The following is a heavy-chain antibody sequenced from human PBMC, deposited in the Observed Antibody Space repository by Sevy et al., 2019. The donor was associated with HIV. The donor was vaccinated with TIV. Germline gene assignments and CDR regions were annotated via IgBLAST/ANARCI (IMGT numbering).Heavy chain of an antibody. J-gene: IGHJ6*02. CDR1: GFTFSSYS. V-gene: IGHV3-48*01. CDR2: ISSSSSTI. D-gene: IGHD6-13*01. CDR3: AIGGYSSSWYFSPRRASDTYYYYGMDV. Sequence: GGSLRLSCAASGFTFSSYSMNWVRQAPGKGLEWVSYISSSSSTIYYADSVKGRFTISRDNAKNSLYLQMKSLRAEDRAVYYCAIGGYSSSWYFSPRRASDTYYYYGMDVWGQGTTVTVSS.